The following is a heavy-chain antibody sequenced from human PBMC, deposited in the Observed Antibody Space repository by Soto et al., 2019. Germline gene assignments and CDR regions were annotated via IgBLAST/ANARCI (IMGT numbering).Heavy chain of an antibody. CDR2: ISSNSAYI. CDR3: TRDASRDSSARGWFDP. V-gene: IGHV3-21*01. CDR1: GFTFSSYE. Sequence: LRLSCAASGFTFSSYEMNWVRQAPGKGLEWVSTISSNSAYIYYTDALRGRFTISRDNAKNSLHLQMNSRRAEDTAVYYCTRDASRDSSARGWFDPWGPGTLVTVSS. J-gene: IGHJ5*02. D-gene: IGHD6-13*01.